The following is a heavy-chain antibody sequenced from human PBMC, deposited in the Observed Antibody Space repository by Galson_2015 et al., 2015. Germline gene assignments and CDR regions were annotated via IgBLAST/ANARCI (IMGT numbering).Heavy chain of an antibody. D-gene: IGHD1-7*01. CDR1: GFTVSSNY. Sequence: SLRLSCAASGFTVSSNYMTWVRQAPGKGLEWVSVIYSGGRTYYADSVKGRFTVSRDSSKNTLYLQMNSLRAEDTAVYYCATYGITATMDIWGQGTLVAVSS. V-gene: IGHV3-53*01. J-gene: IGHJ4*02. CDR3: ATYGITATMDI. CDR2: IYSGGRT.